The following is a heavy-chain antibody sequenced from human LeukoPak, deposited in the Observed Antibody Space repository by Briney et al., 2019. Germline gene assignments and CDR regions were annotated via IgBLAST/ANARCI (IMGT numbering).Heavy chain of an antibody. D-gene: IGHD6-19*01. CDR1: GFTFSYYS. Sequence: GGSLRLSCAASGFTFSYYSLHWVRQGPGKGLEWVAVISYDGSNKYYPDSVKGRFTISRDNSKNTLYLQMNSLRAEDTAVSYCAKQCGGSDWFDAFDIWGQGTMVTVAS. V-gene: IGHV3-30*18. CDR2: ISYDGSNK. CDR3: AKQCGGSDWFDAFDI. J-gene: IGHJ3*02.